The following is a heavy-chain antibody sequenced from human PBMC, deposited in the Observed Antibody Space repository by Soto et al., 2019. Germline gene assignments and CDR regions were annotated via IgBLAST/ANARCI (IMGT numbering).Heavy chain of an antibody. CDR3: ARVYSRAAAGP. CDR2: IYYSGSS. CDR1: DDSISNYY. J-gene: IGHJ4*02. D-gene: IGHD2-21*01. V-gene: IGHV4-59*01. Sequence: SETLSLTCSVSDDSISNYYWNWIRQPPGKGPEWIGYIYYSGSSDYNPSLKSRVSISIDTSKNQFSLKLTSVTAADTAVYYCARVYSRAAAGPWSQGTLVTVSS.